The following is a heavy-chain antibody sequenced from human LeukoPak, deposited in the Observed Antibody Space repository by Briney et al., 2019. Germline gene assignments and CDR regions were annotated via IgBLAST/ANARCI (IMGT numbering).Heavy chain of an antibody. V-gene: IGHV3-21*01. Sequence: GSLRLSCAASGFTFSSYSMNWVRQAPGKGLEWVSSISSSSSYIYYADSVKGRFTISRDNAKNSLYLQMNSLRAEDTAVYYCAGVVAGTGLLDYWGQGTLVTVSS. J-gene: IGHJ4*02. CDR2: ISSSSSYI. CDR1: GFTFSSYS. D-gene: IGHD6-19*01. CDR3: AGVVAGTGLLDY.